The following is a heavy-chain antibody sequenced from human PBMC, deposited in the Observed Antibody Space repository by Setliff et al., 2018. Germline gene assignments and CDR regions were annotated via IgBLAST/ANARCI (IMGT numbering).Heavy chain of an antibody. CDR1: GGSISSYY. Sequence: SETLSLTCTVSGGSISSYYWSWTRQPAGKGLEWIGHIYIGGSANYNPSLKSRVTMSIDTSKNQFSLKLSSVTAADTAVYYCARDLGHGGDSDYWGQGILVTVSS. J-gene: IGHJ4*02. V-gene: IGHV4-4*07. CDR2: IYIGGSA. CDR3: ARDLGHGGDSDY. D-gene: IGHD2-21*02.